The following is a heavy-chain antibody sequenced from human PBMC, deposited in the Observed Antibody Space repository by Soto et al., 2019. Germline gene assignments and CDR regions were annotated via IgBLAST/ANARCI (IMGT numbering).Heavy chain of an antibody. CDR1: VFSFSNYA. D-gene: IGHD4-17*01. CDR2: FSAGGRA. V-gene: IGHV3-23*01. J-gene: IGHJ4*02. Sequence: EVQLLESGVGLVQPGGSLRLSCEASVFSFSNYALSWVRQAPGKGLEWVSTFSAGGRAYYADSVKGRFTIAKDFSKNTWPLKPNSLRAEDTAVYFCAKESMPEHYGDTLFDHWGQGTRVTVSS. CDR3: AKESMPEHYGDTLFDH.